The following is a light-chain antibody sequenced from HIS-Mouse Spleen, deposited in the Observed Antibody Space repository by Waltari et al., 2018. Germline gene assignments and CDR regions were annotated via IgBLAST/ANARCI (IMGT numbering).Light chain of an antibody. V-gene: IGLV3-10*01. J-gene: IGLJ2*01. CDR2: EDR. CDR1: ALPKKY. CDR3: YSTDSSGNHRV. Sequence: SYELTQPPSVSVSPGQTARITCSGDALPKKYAYWYRQKSGQARVLVIYEDRQRPSGIPDSFSGSSSGTMATLTISGAQVEDEADYYCYSTDSSGNHRVFGGGTKLTVL.